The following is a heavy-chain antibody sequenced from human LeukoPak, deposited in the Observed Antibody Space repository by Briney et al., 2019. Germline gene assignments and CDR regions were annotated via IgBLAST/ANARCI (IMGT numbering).Heavy chain of an antibody. CDR3: ARGYDSSGYYPDY. D-gene: IGHD3-22*01. Sequence: GGSLRLSCAASGFTFSSYSMNWVRQAPGKGLEWVSSISSSSSYIYYADSVKGRFTISRDNAKNSLYLQMNSLRAEDTAVYYCARGYDSSGYYPDYWGQGTLVTVSS. V-gene: IGHV3-21*01. CDR1: GFTFSSYS. CDR2: ISSSSSYI. J-gene: IGHJ4*02.